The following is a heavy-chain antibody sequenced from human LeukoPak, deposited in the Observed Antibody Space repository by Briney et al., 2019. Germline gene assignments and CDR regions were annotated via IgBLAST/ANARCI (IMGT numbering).Heavy chain of an antibody. D-gene: IGHD3-3*01. CDR1: GFTFDDYA. Sequence: GGSLRLSCAASGFTFDDYAMHWVRQAPGKGLQWVSRISGDGGSTYYADSVKGRFTISRDNSKNSLYLQMNSLRTEDTALYYCAKDNGYYDFWSGYLGDYWGQGTLVTVSS. CDR3: AKDNGYYDFWSGYLGDY. J-gene: IGHJ4*02. CDR2: ISGDGGST. V-gene: IGHV3-43*02.